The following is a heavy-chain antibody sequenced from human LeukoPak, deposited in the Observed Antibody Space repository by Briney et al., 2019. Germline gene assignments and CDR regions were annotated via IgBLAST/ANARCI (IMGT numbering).Heavy chain of an antibody. Sequence: GGSLRLSCAASGFTFSSYAMSWVRQAPGKGLEWVSAISGSGGSTYYADSVKGRFTISRDNSKNTLYLQMNSLRAEDTAVYYCAKVSRGIVATTGDYWGQGTLVTVSS. CDR2: ISGSGGST. V-gene: IGHV3-23*01. J-gene: IGHJ4*02. CDR3: AKVSRGIVATTGDY. D-gene: IGHD5-12*01. CDR1: GFTFSSYA.